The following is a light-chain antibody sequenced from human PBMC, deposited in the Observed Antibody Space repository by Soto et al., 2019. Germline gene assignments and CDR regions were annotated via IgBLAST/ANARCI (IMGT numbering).Light chain of an antibody. CDR3: AAWDDSLNGYV. V-gene: IGLV1-44*01. CDR1: SSNIGSNT. CDR2: SNN. J-gene: IGLJ1*01. Sequence: QSVLTQPPSASGTPGQRVTIPCSGSSSNIGSNTVNWYQQLPGTAPKLLIYSNNQRPAGVPDRFSGSKSGTSASLAIRGLQSDDEADYYCAAWDDSLNGYVFGTGTKVTVL.